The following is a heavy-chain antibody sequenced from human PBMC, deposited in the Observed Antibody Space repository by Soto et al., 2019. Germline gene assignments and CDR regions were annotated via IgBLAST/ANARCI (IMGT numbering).Heavy chain of an antibody. J-gene: IGHJ5*02. CDR1: GGSFSGFY. CDR2: INHEETTNWIGEINHEETT. V-gene: IGHV4-34*01. D-gene: IGHD3-16*01. Sequence: PSETLSLTCAVYGGSFSGFYWTWIRQPPGKGLEWIGEINHEETTNWIGEINHEETTNYDPSLKGRVTMSVDASKSQFSLNLNSVTAADTAVYYCAGHLGYCDTNTCSPYKWFDPWGQGTLVTVSS. CDR3: AGHLGYCDTNTCSPYKWFDP.